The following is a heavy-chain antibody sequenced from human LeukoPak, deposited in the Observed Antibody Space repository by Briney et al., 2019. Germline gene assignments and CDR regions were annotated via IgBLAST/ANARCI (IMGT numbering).Heavy chain of an antibody. CDR3: AKGNSGFWSGYYPFDY. D-gene: IGHD3-3*01. CDR1: GFTFSSYA. V-gene: IGHV3-23*01. Sequence: PGGSLRLSCAASGFTFSSYAMSWVRQAPGKGPEWVSAISSSGASTYYADSVKGRFTISRDNSKNTLYLQMNSLRAEDTAVYYCAKGNSGFWSGYYPFDYWGQGTLVTVSS. CDR2: ISSSGAST. J-gene: IGHJ4*02.